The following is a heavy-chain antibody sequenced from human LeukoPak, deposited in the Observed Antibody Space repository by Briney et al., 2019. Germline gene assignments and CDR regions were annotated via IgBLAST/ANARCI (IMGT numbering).Heavy chain of an antibody. CDR1: GFAFSSYG. CDR3: AKGLYYKDRSGYPA. J-gene: IGHJ5*02. CDR2: IRYDGSNK. V-gene: IGHV3-30*02. Sequence: PGGSLRLSCAASGFAFSSYGMHWVRQAPGKGLEWVAFIRYDGSNKYYADSVKGRFTFSRDNSKNTLYVQMNSLRGEDTAVYYCAKGLYYKDRSGYPAWGQGTLVTVSS. D-gene: IGHD3-22*01.